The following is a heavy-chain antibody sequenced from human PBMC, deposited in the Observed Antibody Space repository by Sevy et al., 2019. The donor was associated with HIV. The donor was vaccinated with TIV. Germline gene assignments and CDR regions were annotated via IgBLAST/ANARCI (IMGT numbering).Heavy chain of an antibody. J-gene: IGHJ4*02. D-gene: IGHD2-2*01. CDR3: ATDHPPYCSSTSCYDY. CDR1: GYTLTELS. V-gene: IGHV1-24*01. Sequence: ASVKVSCKVSGYTLTELSMHWVRQAPGKGLEWMGGFDPEDGETIYAQKFQGRVTMTEDTFTDTAYMELSSLRSEDTAVYYCATDHPPYCSSTSCYDYWGQGTLVTVSS. CDR2: FDPEDGET.